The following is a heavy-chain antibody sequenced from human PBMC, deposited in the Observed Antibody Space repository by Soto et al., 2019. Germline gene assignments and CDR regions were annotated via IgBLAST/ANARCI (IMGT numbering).Heavy chain of an antibody. J-gene: IGHJ5*02. CDR1: GGSINSGAYH. V-gene: IGHV4-31*03. CDR3: ARMSATGARWFDP. D-gene: IGHD1-1*01. Sequence: QVQLQESGPRLVKPSQDLSLTCTVSGGSINSGAYHWSWVRQQPGKGLEWIGAISYRGTTYSNPSLQSRTTMSVDPSKTQLSLKLSSVTAADTAVYYCARMSATGARWFDPWGTGTLVTVSS. CDR2: ISYRGTT.